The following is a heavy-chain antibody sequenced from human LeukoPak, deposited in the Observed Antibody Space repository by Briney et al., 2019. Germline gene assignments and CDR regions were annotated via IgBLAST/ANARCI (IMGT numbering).Heavy chain of an antibody. CDR3: ARGGRTPVLRFLEWLSLPTAPFDY. CDR1: GYTFTSYD. Sequence: ASVKVSCKASGYTFTSYDINWVRQATGQGLEWMGWMNPNSGNTGYAQKFQGRVTITRNTSISTAYMELSSLRSEDTAVYYCARGGRTPVLRFLEWLSLPTAPFDYWGQGTLVTVSS. V-gene: IGHV1-8*03. D-gene: IGHD3-3*01. CDR2: MNPNSGNT. J-gene: IGHJ4*02.